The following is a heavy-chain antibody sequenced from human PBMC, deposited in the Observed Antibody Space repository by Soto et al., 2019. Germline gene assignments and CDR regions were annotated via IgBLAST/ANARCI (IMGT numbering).Heavy chain of an antibody. CDR3: ASTKGVVVAYFDY. D-gene: IGHD3-22*01. Sequence: GGSLRLSCAASGFTFSSYAMHWVRQAPGKGLEWVAVISYDGSNKYYADSVKGRFTISRDNSKNTLYLQMNSLRAEDTAMYYCASTKGVVVAYFDYWGQGTLVTVSS. V-gene: IGHV3-30*04. CDR1: GFTFSSYA. CDR2: ISYDGSNK. J-gene: IGHJ4*02.